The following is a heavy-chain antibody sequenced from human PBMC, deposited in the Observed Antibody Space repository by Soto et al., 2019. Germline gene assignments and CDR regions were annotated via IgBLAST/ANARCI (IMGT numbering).Heavy chain of an antibody. V-gene: IGHV3-48*01. CDR1: GFTFTNYN. CDR2: ISGSSTTI. CDR3: ARGSLSSGWRFDS. D-gene: IGHD6-19*01. Sequence: EVQLVESGGGLVQPGGSLRLSCAASGFTFTNYNINWVRQAPGKGLEWVSYISGSSTTIYYADSVKGRFNISRDNAKNSLYLQMNSLRAEDTAVYYCARGSLSSGWRFDSWGQGTLVSVSS. J-gene: IGHJ4*02.